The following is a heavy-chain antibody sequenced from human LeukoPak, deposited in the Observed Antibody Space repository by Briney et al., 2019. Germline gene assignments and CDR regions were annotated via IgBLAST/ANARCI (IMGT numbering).Heavy chain of an antibody. CDR2: IYNSGST. D-gene: IGHD5-18*01. CDR3: ARDTAMATGYGMDV. V-gene: IGHV4-59*12. CDR1: GGSISIYY. Sequence: SETLSLTCTVSGGSISIYYWNWIRQPPGKGLEWIGSIYNSGSTNYNPSLKSRVTISGDTSKNQFSLKLSSVTAADTAVYYCARDTAMATGYGMDVWGQGTTVTVSS. J-gene: IGHJ6*02.